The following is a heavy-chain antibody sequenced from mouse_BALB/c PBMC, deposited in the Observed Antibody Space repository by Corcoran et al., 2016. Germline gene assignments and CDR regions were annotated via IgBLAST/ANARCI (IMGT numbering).Heavy chain of an antibody. CDR2: ISYDGSN. CDR1: GYSITSGYY. D-gene: IGHD6-2*01. V-gene: IGHV3-6*02. J-gene: IGHJ3*01. CDR3: ARDLCTGSRFAY. Sequence: DVQLQESGPGLVKPSQSLSLTCSVTGYSITSGYYWNWIRQFPGNKLEWMGYISYDGSNNYNPSLKNRISITRDTSKNQFFLKLNSVTTEDTATYYCARDLCTGSRFAYWGQGTLVTVSA.